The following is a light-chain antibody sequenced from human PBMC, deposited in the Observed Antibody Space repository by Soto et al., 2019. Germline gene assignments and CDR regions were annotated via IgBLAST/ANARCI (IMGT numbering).Light chain of an antibody. Sequence: QSALTQPASVSGSPGQSITISCTGTSSDVGSYNLVSWYQQHPGKAPKLMIYEVSKRPSGVSNRFSGSKSGNTASLTISGLQAEDEADYYCCSYVGSSTPWVFGGGTQLTVL. CDR2: EVS. J-gene: IGLJ3*02. V-gene: IGLV2-23*02. CDR1: SSDVGSYNL. CDR3: CSYVGSSTPWV.